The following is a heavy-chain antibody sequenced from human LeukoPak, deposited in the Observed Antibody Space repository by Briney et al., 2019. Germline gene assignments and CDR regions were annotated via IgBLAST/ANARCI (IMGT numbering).Heavy chain of an antibody. V-gene: IGHV3-30*04. CDR3: ARGTYYYGSGSSTYYYYGMDV. CDR2: IPCDGGNK. CDR1: GFTFSTFA. J-gene: IGHJ6*02. D-gene: IGHD3-10*01. Sequence: GGSLRLSCAASGFTFSTFAMPWVRRAPGQGLEWVAVIPCDGGNKYYADSVRGRFTLSRDNSKNTLYLQMNSLRAEDTAVYYCARGTYYYGSGSSTYYYYGMDVWGQGTTVTVSS.